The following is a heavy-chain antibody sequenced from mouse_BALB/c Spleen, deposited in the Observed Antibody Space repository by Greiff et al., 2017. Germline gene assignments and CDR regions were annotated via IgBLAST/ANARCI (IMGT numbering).Heavy chain of an antibody. CDR2: IDPANGNT. Sequence: EVKLMESGAELVKPGASVKLSCTASGFNIKDTYMHWVKQRPEQGLEWIGRIDPANGNTKYDPKFQGKATITADTSSNTAYLQLSSLTSEDTAVYYCARRVYYGNYAYYAMDYWGQGTSVTVSS. J-gene: IGHJ4*01. V-gene: IGHV14-3*02. CDR1: GFNIKDTY. CDR3: ARRVYYGNYAYYAMDY. D-gene: IGHD2-1*01.